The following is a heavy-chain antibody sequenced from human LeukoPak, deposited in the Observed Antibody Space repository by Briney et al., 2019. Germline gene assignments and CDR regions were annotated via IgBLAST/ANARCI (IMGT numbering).Heavy chain of an antibody. Sequence: GGSLRLSCAASGFTFSSYSMNWVRQAPGKGLEWVSSISSSSSYIYYADSVEGRFTISSDNAKNSLYLQMNSLRAEDTAVYYCARAHSSSPGAFDIWGQGTMVTVSS. D-gene: IGHD6-13*01. J-gene: IGHJ3*02. CDR1: GFTFSSYS. V-gene: IGHV3-21*01. CDR3: ARAHSSSPGAFDI. CDR2: ISSSSSYI.